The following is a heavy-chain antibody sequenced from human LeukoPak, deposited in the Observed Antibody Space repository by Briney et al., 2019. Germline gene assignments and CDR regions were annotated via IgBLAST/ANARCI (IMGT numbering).Heavy chain of an antibody. D-gene: IGHD5-18*01. CDR3: ARSGYSYGYARYYFDY. CDR2: IYYSGST. Sequence: PSETLSPTCTVSGGSISSSSYYWGWIRQPPGKGLEWIGSIYYSGSTYYNPSLKSRVTISVDTSKNQFSLKLSSVTAADTAVYYCARSGYSYGYARYYFDYWGQGTLVTVSS. CDR1: GGSISSSSYY. V-gene: IGHV4-39*01. J-gene: IGHJ4*02.